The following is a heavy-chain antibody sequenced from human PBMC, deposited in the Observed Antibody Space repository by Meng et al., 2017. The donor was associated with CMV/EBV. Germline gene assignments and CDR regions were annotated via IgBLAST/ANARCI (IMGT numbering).Heavy chain of an antibody. CDR3: ARAVVVVPAATGWFDP. Sequence: GSLRPSCTVSGGSISSYYWSWIRQPPGKGLEWIGYIYYSGSTNYNPSLKSRVTISVDTSKNQFSLKLSSVTAADTAVYYCARAVVVVPAATGWFDPWGQGTLVTVSS. D-gene: IGHD2-2*01. J-gene: IGHJ5*02. CDR2: IYYSGST. CDR1: GGSISSYY. V-gene: IGHV4-59*01.